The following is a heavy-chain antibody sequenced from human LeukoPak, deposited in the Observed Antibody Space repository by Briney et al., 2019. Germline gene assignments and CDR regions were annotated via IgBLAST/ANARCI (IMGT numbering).Heavy chain of an antibody. CDR3: ARGRPANSGSYYEDY. D-gene: IGHD1-26*01. Sequence: SETLSLTCAVYGGSFSGYYWSWIRQPPGKGLEWIGEINHSGSTNYNPSLKSRVTISVDTSKNQFSLKLSSVTAADTAVYYCARGRPANSGSYYEDYWGQGTLVTVSS. CDR2: INHSGST. V-gene: IGHV4-34*01. J-gene: IGHJ4*02. CDR1: GGSFSGYY.